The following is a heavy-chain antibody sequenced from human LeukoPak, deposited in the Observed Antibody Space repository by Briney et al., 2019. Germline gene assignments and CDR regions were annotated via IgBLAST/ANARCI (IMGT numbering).Heavy chain of an antibody. CDR1: GGSISSDAYC. CDR3: AAIVVVPAAIDY. Sequence: PSETLSLTCTVSGGSISSDAYCWSWIRQHPEKGLEWIGYISYSGSTYYNPSLKSRVTISVDMSKNQFSLKLSSVTAADTAVYYCAAIVVVPAAIDYWGQGTLVTVSS. CDR2: ISYSGST. V-gene: IGHV4-31*03. J-gene: IGHJ4*02. D-gene: IGHD2-2*01.